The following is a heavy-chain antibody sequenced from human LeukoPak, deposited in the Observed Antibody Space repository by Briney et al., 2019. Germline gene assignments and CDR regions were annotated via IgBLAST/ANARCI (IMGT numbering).Heavy chain of an antibody. CDR2: INQGGSDK. Sequence: PVGPLRLSCAASGFTFSGHWMSWVRQAPGKGLEWVANINQGGSDKYYVDSVKGRFTISRDNANNLLYLQMNSLRGEDTAVYYCTRDRSRAEDDWGQGTLVTVSS. V-gene: IGHV3-7*01. CDR1: GFTFSGHW. CDR3: TRDRSRAEDD. D-gene: IGHD1-14*01. J-gene: IGHJ4*02.